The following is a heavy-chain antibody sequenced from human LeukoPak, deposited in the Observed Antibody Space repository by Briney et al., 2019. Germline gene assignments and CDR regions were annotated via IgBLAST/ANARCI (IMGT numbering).Heavy chain of an antibody. CDR3: AREQWLLGSFDY. D-gene: IGHD6-19*01. Sequence: APVKVSCKASGYTFTSYYMHWVRQAPGQGLEWMGIINPSGGSTSYAQKFQGRVTMTRDTSTSTVYMELSSLRSEDTAVYYCAREQWLLGSFDYWGQGTLVTVSS. CDR1: GYTFTSYY. V-gene: IGHV1-46*01. CDR2: INPSGGST. J-gene: IGHJ4*02.